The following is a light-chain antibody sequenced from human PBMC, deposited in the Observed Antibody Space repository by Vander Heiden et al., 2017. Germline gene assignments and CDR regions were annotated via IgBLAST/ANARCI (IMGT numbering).Light chain of an antibody. J-gene: IGKJ3*01. Sequence: EIVLTQSPATLSLSPGERAPLSCRASQSVSSYLAWYQQNPGQAPRLLIYDASNRATGIPARFSGSGSGTDFTLTISSLEPEDFAVYYCQQRSNWPCFTFGHGTKVDIK. CDR3: QQRSNWPCFT. CDR1: QSVSSY. CDR2: DAS. V-gene: IGKV3-11*01.